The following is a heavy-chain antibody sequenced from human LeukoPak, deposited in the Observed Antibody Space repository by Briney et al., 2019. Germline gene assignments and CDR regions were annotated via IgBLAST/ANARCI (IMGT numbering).Heavy chain of an antibody. J-gene: IGHJ3*02. V-gene: IGHV1-69*04. Sequence: ASVKVSCKASGGTFSSYAISWVRQAPGQGLEWMGRIIPILGIANYAQKFQGRVTITADKSTSTAYMELSSLRSEDTAVYYCASIKILAHCSGGSCDPGDAFDIWGQGTMVTVSS. CDR2: IIPILGIA. D-gene: IGHD2-15*01. CDR1: GGTFSSYA. CDR3: ASIKILAHCSGGSCDPGDAFDI.